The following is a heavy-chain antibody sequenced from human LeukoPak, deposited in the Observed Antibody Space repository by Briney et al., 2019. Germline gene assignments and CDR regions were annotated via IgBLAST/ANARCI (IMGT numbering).Heavy chain of an antibody. CDR3: AARPLAVAGRGYGY. Sequence: GRSLRLSCAASGFTFSSYGMHWVRQAPGKGLEWVAVISYDGSNKYYADSVKGRFTVSRDNSKNTLYLQMNGLRADDTAVYYCAARPLAVAGRGYGYWGQGTLVTVSS. CDR1: GFTFSSYG. J-gene: IGHJ4*02. CDR2: ISYDGSNK. D-gene: IGHD6-19*01. V-gene: IGHV3-30*03.